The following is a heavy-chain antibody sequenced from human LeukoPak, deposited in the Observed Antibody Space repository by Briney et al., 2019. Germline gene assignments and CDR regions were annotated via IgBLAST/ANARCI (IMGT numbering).Heavy chain of an antibody. CDR1: GFTFDDYA. D-gene: IGHD3/OR15-3a*01. Sequence: GWSLRLSCAASGFTFDDYAMHWVRQAPGEGLEWVSGIRWNSGSIGYADSVKGRFTISRDNAKNTLYLQMNSLRAEDTAVYYCARGTGYRNGLFDYWGQGTMVTVSS. CDR3: ARGTGYRNGLFDY. J-gene: IGHJ4*02. V-gene: IGHV3-9*01. CDR2: IRWNSGSI.